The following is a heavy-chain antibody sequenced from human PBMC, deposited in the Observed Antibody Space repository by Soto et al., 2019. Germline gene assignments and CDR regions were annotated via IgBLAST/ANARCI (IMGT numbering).Heavy chain of an antibody. J-gene: IGHJ4*02. CDR3: ARYSVATIRFFDY. CDR2: IYYSGST. Sequence: PSETLSLTCTISGGSISSSSYYWGWIRQPPGKGLEWIGSIYYSGSTYYNPSLKSRVTISVDTSKSQFSLRLSSVTAADTAVYFCARYSVATIRFFDYWGQGTLVTVSS. V-gene: IGHV4-39*07. CDR1: GGSISSSSYY. D-gene: IGHD5-12*01.